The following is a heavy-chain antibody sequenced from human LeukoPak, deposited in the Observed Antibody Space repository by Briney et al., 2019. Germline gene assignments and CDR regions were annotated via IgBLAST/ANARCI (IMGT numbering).Heavy chain of an antibody. CDR1: GYTFTSYD. J-gene: IGHJ5*01. V-gene: IGHV1-8*01. Sequence: ASVKVSCKASGYTFTSYDINWVRQATGQGLEWVGWMKHNGGNTDYTQKFQGRVTMTRNTSTSTTYMELSSLRSEDTAVYYCARGRGRIAARRGNWFDYWGQGTLVTVSS. D-gene: IGHD6-6*01. CDR3: ARGRGRIAARRGNWFDY. CDR2: MKHNGGNT.